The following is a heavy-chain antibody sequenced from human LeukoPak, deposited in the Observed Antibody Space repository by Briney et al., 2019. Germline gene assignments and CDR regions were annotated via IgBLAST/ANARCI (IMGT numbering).Heavy chain of an antibody. V-gene: IGHV1-69*05. Sequence: GASVKVSCKASEGTFSSYAISWVRQAPGQGLEWMGRIIPIFGTANYAQKFQGRVTITTDESTSTAYMELSTLRFEDTAVYYCARGRSAMRMDVWGKGTTVTVSS. D-gene: IGHD2-2*01. CDR1: EGTFSSYA. J-gene: IGHJ6*04. CDR3: ARGRSAMRMDV. CDR2: IIPIFGTA.